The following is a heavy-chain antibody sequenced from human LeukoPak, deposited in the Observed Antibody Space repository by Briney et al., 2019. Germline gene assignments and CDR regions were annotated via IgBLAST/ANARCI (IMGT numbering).Heavy chain of an antibody. J-gene: IGHJ3*02. V-gene: IGHV3-74*01. CDR3: ARTVAGKGNASDI. D-gene: IGHD6-19*01. CDR1: GFTFGSYW. CDR2: INSDGSTT. Sequence: PGGSLRLSCVASGFTFGSYWMHWVRQAPGRGLVWVSRINSDGSTTSYADSVKGRFTMSRDNAKNTLYLQMNSLRAEDTAVYYCARTVAGKGNASDIWGQGTMVTVSP.